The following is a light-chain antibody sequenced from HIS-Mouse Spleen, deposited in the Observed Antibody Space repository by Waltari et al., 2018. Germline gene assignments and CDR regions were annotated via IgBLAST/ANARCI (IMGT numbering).Light chain of an antibody. V-gene: IGKV1-8*01. CDR3: QQYYSYPLT. J-gene: IGKJ3*01. CDR1: QGISSY. Sequence: AIRMTQSPSSFSASTGDRVTITCRASQGISSYLAWYQQKPGKAPKLLMYAASTLQSGVPSRFSGSGSGTDFTLTISCLQSEDFATYYCQQYYSYPLTFGPGTKVDIK. CDR2: AAS.